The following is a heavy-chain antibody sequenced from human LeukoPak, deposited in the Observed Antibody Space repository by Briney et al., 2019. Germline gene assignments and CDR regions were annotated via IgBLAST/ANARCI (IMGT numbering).Heavy chain of an antibody. J-gene: IGHJ4*02. Sequence: SETLSLTCAVYGGSFSGYYWSWIRQPPGKGLEWIGGINHSGSTNYNPSRKSRVTISVDTSKNQFSLKLSSVTAADTAVYYCARGVQLDYWGQGTLVTVSS. CDR3: ARGVQLDY. CDR2: INHSGST. D-gene: IGHD5-18*01. CDR1: GGSFSGYY. V-gene: IGHV4-34*01.